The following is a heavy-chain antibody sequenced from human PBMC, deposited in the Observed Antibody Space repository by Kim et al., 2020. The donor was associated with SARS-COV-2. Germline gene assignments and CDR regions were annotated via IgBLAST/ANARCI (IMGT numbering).Heavy chain of an antibody. V-gene: IGHV1-69*01. CDR3: ARFDSSGYYYFDY. J-gene: IGHJ4*02. D-gene: IGHD3-22*01. Sequence: YAQKFQGRVPITADESTSTAYMELSSLRSEDTAVYYCARFDSSGYYYFDYWGQGTLVTVSS.